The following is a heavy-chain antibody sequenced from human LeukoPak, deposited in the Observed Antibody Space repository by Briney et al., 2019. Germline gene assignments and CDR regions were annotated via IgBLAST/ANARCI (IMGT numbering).Heavy chain of an antibody. D-gene: IGHD3-22*01. V-gene: IGHV4-61*02. Sequence: SETLSLTCTVSGDSISSGDYYWSWIRQPAGKGLEWIGRIYTSGSTNYNPSLKSRVTMSVDTSKNQFSLKLSSVTAADTAVYYCAREREYYYDSSAGFDYWGQGTLVTVSS. J-gene: IGHJ4*02. CDR1: GDSISSGDYY. CDR2: IYTSGST. CDR3: AREREYYYDSSAGFDY.